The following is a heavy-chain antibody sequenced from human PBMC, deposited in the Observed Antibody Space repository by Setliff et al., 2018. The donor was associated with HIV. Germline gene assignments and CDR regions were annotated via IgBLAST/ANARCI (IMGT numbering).Heavy chain of an antibody. V-gene: IGHV3-64D*09. CDR3: AKDVCSGAYCYAYYYYGMDV. J-gene: IGHJ6*02. CDR2: ISSNGGST. CDR1: GFTFSSYA. Sequence: GGSLRLSCSASGFTFSSYAMHWVRQAPGKGLEYVSAISSNGGSTYYADSVKGRFTISRDNSKNTLYLQMSSLRAEDTAVYYCAKDVCSGAYCYAYYYYGMDVWGQGTMVTVSS. D-gene: IGHD2-15*01.